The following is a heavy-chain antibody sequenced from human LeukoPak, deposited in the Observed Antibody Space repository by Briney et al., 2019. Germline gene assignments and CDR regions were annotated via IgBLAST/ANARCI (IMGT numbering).Heavy chain of an antibody. V-gene: IGHV3-30*18. CDR2: ISYDGSNK. D-gene: IGHD4-11*01. Sequence: GGPLRLSCAASGFTFSSYGMHWVRQAPGKGLEWVAVISYDGSNKYYADSVKGRFTISRDNSKNTLYLQMNSLRAEDTAVYYCAKIGTVTTPEGDYWGQGTLVTVSS. CDR3: AKIGTVTTPEGDY. CDR1: GFTFSSYG. J-gene: IGHJ4*02.